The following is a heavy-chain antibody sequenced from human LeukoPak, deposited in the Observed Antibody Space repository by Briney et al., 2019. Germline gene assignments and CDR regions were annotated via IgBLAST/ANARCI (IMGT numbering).Heavy chain of an antibody. CDR1: GFTFSSYV. V-gene: IGHV3-30*03. Sequence: PGGSLRLSCAASGFTFSSYVMHWVRQAPGKGLEWVAVISYDGSNKYYADSVKGRFTIPRDNSKNTLYLQMNSLRAEDTAVYYCARESGYYFDYWGQGTLVTVSS. CDR2: ISYDGSNK. CDR3: ARESGYYFDY. D-gene: IGHD3-3*01. J-gene: IGHJ4*02.